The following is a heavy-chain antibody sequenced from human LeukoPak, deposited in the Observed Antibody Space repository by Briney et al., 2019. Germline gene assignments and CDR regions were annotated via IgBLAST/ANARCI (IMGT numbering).Heavy chain of an antibody. Sequence: SETLSLTCTVSGGSISSYYWSWIRQPPGKGLEWIGYVSYSGFTNYSPSLKSRVTISIDTSKNQFSLKLTFVTTADTAVYYCARDRSWGPDYYFDSWGQGTLVTVSS. CDR2: VSYSGFT. V-gene: IGHV4-59*01. CDR3: ARDRSWGPDYYFDS. D-gene: IGHD7-27*01. CDR1: GGSISSYY. J-gene: IGHJ4*02.